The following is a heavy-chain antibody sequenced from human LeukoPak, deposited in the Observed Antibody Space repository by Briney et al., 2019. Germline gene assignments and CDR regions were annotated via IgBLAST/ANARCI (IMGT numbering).Heavy chain of an antibody. Sequence: SETLSLTCAVYGGSFSGYYWSWIRQPPGKGLEWIGEINHSGSTNYNPSLKSRVTISVDTSKNQFSLKLSSVTAADTAVYYCAYYDFWSGYSGDWGQGALVTVSS. CDR3: AYYDFWSGYSGD. D-gene: IGHD3-3*01. J-gene: IGHJ4*02. CDR2: INHSGST. V-gene: IGHV4-34*01. CDR1: GGSFSGYY.